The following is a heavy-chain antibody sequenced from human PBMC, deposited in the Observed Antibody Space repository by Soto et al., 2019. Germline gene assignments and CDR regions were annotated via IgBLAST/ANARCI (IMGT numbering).Heavy chain of an antibody. V-gene: IGHV1-3*01. J-gene: IGHJ3*02. Sequence: ASVKVSCNASGYTFTSYAMDWVRHAPRQRIEWMGWINAGNGKTKYSKKFQGRVTITRDTSASTDYMELRRMRSEDTDVYYCERGYCSGGSCARDFDIWGQGTMVTVSS. D-gene: IGHD2-15*01. CDR3: ERGYCSGGSCARDFDI. CDR1: GYTFTSYA. CDR2: INAGNGKT.